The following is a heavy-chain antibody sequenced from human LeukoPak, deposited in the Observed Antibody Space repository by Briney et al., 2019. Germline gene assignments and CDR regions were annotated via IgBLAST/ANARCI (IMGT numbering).Heavy chain of an antibody. D-gene: IGHD2-2*01. Sequence: SETLSLTCAVYGGSFSGYYWSWIRQPPGKGLEWIGEINHSGSTNYNPSLKSRVTISVDTSKNQFSLKLSSVTAADTAVYYCARVKVVPAAKWFDPWGQGTLVTVSS. V-gene: IGHV4-34*01. CDR3: ARVKVVPAAKWFDP. J-gene: IGHJ5*02. CDR1: GGSFSGYY. CDR2: INHSGST.